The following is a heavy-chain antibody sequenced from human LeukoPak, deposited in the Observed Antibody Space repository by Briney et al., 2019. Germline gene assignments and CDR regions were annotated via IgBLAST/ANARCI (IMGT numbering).Heavy chain of an antibody. Sequence: SETLSLTCTVSGGSISSYYWSWIRRPPGKGLEWIGYIYYSGSTNYNPSLKSRVTISVDTSKNQFSLKLSSVTAADTAVYYCARARVVDTAMGVDNWFDPWGQGTLVTVSS. CDR2: IYYSGST. CDR1: GGSISSYY. CDR3: ARARVVDTAMGVDNWFDP. D-gene: IGHD5-18*01. J-gene: IGHJ5*02. V-gene: IGHV4-59*08.